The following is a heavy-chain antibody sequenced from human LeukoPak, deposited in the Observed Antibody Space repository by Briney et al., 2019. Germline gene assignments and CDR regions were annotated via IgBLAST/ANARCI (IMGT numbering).Heavy chain of an antibody. Sequence: PGGSLRLSCAASGFTFSDYAMHWVRQAPGKGLEWVAFIRSDGSNKYYADSVKGRFTISRDNSKNTRYLQMNSLRAEDTAVYYCASGIGVYEYYFDYWGQGTLVTVSS. CDR3: ASGIGVYEYYFDY. CDR1: GFTFSDYA. V-gene: IGHV3-30*02. D-gene: IGHD3-16*01. J-gene: IGHJ4*02. CDR2: IRSDGSNK.